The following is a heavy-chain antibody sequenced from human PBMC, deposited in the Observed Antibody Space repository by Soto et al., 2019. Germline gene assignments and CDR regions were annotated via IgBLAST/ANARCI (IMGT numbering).Heavy chain of an antibody. Sequence: ASVKVSCKASGYTFTSYGISWVRQAPGQGLEWMGLLIPYNGDRIYAQKFQGRVILTTDTTTNTAYMELGSLRSDDTAVYYCVRDASSGYRGWWDPWGQGTLVTVSS. J-gene: IGHJ5*02. D-gene: IGHD5-12*01. CDR1: GYTFTSYG. CDR3: VRDASSGYRGWWDP. CDR2: LIPYNGDR. V-gene: IGHV1-18*01.